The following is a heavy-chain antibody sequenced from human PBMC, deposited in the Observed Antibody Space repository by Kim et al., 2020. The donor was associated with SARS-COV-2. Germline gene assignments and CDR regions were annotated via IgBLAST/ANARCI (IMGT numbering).Heavy chain of an antibody. J-gene: IGHJ3*02. CDR3: AKSHRSGKDAFDI. V-gene: IGHV3-23*01. D-gene: IGHD3-10*01. CDR1: GFTFSSYA. Sequence: GGSLRLSCAASGFTFSSYAMSWVRQAPGKGLEWVSAISGSGGSTYYADSVKGRFTISRDNSNNTLYLQMNSLRAEDTAVYYCAKSHRSGKDAFDIWGQGTMVTVSS. CDR2: ISGSGGST.